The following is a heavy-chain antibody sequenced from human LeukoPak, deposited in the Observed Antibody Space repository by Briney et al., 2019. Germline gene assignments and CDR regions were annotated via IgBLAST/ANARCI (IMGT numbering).Heavy chain of an antibody. D-gene: IGHD6-6*01. Sequence: SVKVSCKASGGTFSSYAISWVRQAPGQGLEWMGGIIPIFGTASYAQKFQGRVTITADKSTSTAYMELSSLRSEDTAVYYCTLGSSSSLGEFDYWGQGTLVTVSS. CDR2: IIPIFGTA. CDR1: GGTFSSYA. V-gene: IGHV1-69*06. J-gene: IGHJ4*02. CDR3: TLGSSSSLGEFDY.